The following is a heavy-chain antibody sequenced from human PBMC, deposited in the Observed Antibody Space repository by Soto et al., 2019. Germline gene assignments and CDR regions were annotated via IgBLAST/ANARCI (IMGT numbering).Heavy chain of an antibody. Sequence: QVQLQQWGAGRLKPSETLSLTCAVYGGSFSGYYWTWIRQPPGTGLEWIGEINHSGSTNYNPSLKSRVTTSVDTSKNQFSLQLTSVTAADTAVYYCARDKIAGLFDYWGQGTRVTVSS. CDR2: INHSGST. D-gene: IGHD2-21*01. J-gene: IGHJ4*02. CDR3: ARDKIAGLFDY. V-gene: IGHV4-34*01. CDR1: GGSFSGYY.